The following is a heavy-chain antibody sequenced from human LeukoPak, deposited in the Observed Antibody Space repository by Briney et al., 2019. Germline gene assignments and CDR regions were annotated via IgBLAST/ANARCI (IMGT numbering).Heavy chain of an antibody. CDR2: ISSSDTI. CDR1: GFTFSSYG. CDR3: ARDQYDTWSRRGNFDS. J-gene: IGHJ4*02. V-gene: IGHV3-48*02. D-gene: IGHD3-3*01. Sequence: GGSLRLSCAASGFTFSSYGMNWVRQAPGKGLEWVSYISSSDTIYYADSVKGRFTISRNNAKNSLYLQMNSLRDEDTAVYYCARDQYDTWSRRGNFDSWGQGTLVIVSS.